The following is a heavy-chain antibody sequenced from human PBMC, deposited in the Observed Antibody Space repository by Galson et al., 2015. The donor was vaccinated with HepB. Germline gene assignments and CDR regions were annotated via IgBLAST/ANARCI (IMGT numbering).Heavy chain of an antibody. Sequence: SVKVSCKASGYTFTSYGISWVRQAPGQGLEWMGWINAYNSNTDNAQKFQGRVTMTTDTATSTAYMELRSLRSDDTAVYYCARDGPQDYYDTTGYYYFDYWGQGTLVTVSS. CDR3: ARDGPQDYYDTTGYYYFDY. D-gene: IGHD3-22*01. CDR1: GYTFTSYG. CDR2: INAYNSNT. V-gene: IGHV1-18*01. J-gene: IGHJ4*02.